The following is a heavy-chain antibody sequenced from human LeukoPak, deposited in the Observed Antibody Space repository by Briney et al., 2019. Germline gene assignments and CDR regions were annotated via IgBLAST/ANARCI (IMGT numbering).Heavy chain of an antibody. CDR3: STDPRLLIY. V-gene: IGHV3-21*04. CDR2: ISSSSSYI. CDR1: GFTFSSYS. J-gene: IGHJ4*01. D-gene: IGHD2-8*01. Sequence: TGGSLRLSCAASGFTFSSYSMNWVRQAPGKGLEWVSSISSSSSYIYYADSVKGRFTISRDNAKNSLYLQMNSLRPDDTALYYCSTDPRLLIYWGHGTLVTVSS.